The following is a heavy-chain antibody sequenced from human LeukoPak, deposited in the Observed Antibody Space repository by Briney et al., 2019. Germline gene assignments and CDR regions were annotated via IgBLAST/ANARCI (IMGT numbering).Heavy chain of an antibody. CDR1: GASINNNF. J-gene: IGHJ4*01. Sequence: SETLSLTCTVSGASINNNFWTWIRQPPGNGLEWIGYIYSSGSANYNPSLKSRVILSGDTSKNQISLNLTSVTAADTAVYFCARHRDYYDTWGHGTLVTVSS. CDR2: IYSSGSA. V-gene: IGHV4-59*08. D-gene: IGHD3-22*01. CDR3: ARHRDYYDT.